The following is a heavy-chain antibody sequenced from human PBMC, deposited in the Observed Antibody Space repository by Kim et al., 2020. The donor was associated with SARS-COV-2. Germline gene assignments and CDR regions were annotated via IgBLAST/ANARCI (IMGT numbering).Heavy chain of an antibody. V-gene: IGHV3-48*03. J-gene: IGHJ6*02. CDR1: GFTFSSYE. Sequence: GGSLRLSCAASGFTFSSYEMNWVRQAPGKGLEWVSYISSSGSTIYYADSVKGRFTISRDNAKNSLYLQMNSLRAEDTAVYYCARDGGYDILTGYFGYYYYYGMDVWGQGTTVTVSS. CDR3: ARDGGYDILTGYFGYYYYYGMDV. D-gene: IGHD3-9*01. CDR2: ISSSGSTI.